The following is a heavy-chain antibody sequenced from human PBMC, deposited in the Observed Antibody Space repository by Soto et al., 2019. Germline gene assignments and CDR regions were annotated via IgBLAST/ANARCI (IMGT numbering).Heavy chain of an antibody. CDR1: GGSISSGGYY. CDR3: ARVRYCSGGSCRSGACDI. Sequence: QVQLQESGPGLVKPSQTLSLTCTVSGGSISSGGYYWSWIRQHPGKGVEWIGQIYYSGSTYYNPSLKSRITISVDTSKTQFSLKLSSGTAAGPAVYYCARVRYCSGGSCRSGACDIWCQGTMVTVSS. CDR2: IYYSGST. J-gene: IGHJ3*02. D-gene: IGHD2-15*01. V-gene: IGHV4-31*03.